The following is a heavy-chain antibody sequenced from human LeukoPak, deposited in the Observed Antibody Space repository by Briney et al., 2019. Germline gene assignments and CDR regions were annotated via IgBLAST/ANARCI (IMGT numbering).Heavy chain of an antibody. CDR2: IKQDGSEK. V-gene: IGHV3-7*02. CDR1: GFTFSSYW. D-gene: IGHD6-13*01. J-gene: IGHJ4*02. Sequence: PGGSLRLSCAASGFTFSSYWMSWVRQAPGKGLEWVANIKQDGSEKHYVDSVKGRFTISRDNAKNSLYLQVSSLRAEDTAVYYCAKSAYSNAWFDYWGQGILVTVSS. CDR3: AKSAYSNAWFDY.